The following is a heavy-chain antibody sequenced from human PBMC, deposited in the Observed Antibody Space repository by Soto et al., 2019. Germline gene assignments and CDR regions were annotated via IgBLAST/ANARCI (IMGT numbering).Heavy chain of an antibody. D-gene: IGHD3-22*01. CDR3: AREGYYDSSGYPLRAAFDI. CDR1: GFTFSSYG. Sequence: QVQLVESGGGVVQPGRSLRLSCAASGFTFSSYGMHWVRQAPGKGLEWVAVIWYDGSNKYYADYVKGRFTISRDNSKHTLYLQMNSLRAEDTAVYYCAREGYYDSSGYPLRAAFDIWGQGTMVTVSS. CDR2: IWYDGSNK. J-gene: IGHJ3*02. V-gene: IGHV3-33*01.